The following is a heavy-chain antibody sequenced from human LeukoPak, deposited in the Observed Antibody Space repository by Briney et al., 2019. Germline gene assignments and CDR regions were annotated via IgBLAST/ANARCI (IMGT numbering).Heavy chain of an antibody. CDR2: MSADEFNI. D-gene: IGHD6-13*01. J-gene: IGHJ4*02. Sequence: GRSLRLSCAASGFTFSIYGMHWVRQAPGKGLEWVALMSADEFNIYYADSVKGRFTISRDNSRNTLYLQMNSLRAEDTAVYYCAKAAVYRSSWTPFDDWGQGTLVTVSS. CDR1: GFTFSIYG. V-gene: IGHV3-30*18. CDR3: AKAAVYRSSWTPFDD.